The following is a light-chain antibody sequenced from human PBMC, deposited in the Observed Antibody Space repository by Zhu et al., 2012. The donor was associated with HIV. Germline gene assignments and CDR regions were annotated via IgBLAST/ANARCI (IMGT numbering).Light chain of an antibody. Sequence: DTQLTQSPSFLSASVGDRVTITCRASQGMSSYLAWYQQKPGEAPKLLIYAASTLQSGVPSRFSGSGSETEFTLTISSLQPEDFATXYCQQLNIYPLTFGGGTKVDIK. V-gene: IGKV1-9*01. J-gene: IGKJ4*01. CDR3: QQLNIYPLT. CDR1: QGMSSY. CDR2: AAS.